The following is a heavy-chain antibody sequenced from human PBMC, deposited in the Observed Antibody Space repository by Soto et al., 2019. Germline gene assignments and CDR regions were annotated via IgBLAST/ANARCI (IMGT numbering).Heavy chain of an antibody. CDR1: GGSISSSPYF. V-gene: IGHV4-39*01. CDR2: VSYSGGT. J-gene: IGHJ5*02. Sequence: PSETLSLTCTVSGGSISSSPYFWGWIRQPPGKGLDWIASVSYSGGTYYNPSLKSRVTISVDPSKKQFSLNLTSVTAADTAFYYCSRRAPEGFEPWGHGTQVTVSS. CDR3: SRRAPEGFEP.